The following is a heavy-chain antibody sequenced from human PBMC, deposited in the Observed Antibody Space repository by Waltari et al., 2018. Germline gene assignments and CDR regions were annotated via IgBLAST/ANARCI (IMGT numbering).Heavy chain of an antibody. D-gene: IGHD3-10*01. CDR2: IHHSGST. CDR3: ARDATAGYNWFDP. Sequence: QVQLQESGPGLVKPSETLTLICTVSGGSIRNYYWSWIRQSPGKGLEWIGNIHHSGSTNYNPSRKSRVTISVDTSKKQISLRLSSVSAADTAVYYCARDATAGYNWFDPWGQGTLVTVSS. V-gene: IGHV4-59*01. CDR1: GGSIRNYY. J-gene: IGHJ5*02.